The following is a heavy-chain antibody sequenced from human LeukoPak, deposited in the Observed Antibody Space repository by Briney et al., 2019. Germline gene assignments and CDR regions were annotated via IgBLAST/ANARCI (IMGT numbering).Heavy chain of an antibody. J-gene: IGHJ5*02. Sequence: SETLSLACTVSGGSISSYYWSWIRQPPGKGLEWIGYIYYSGSTNYNPSLKSRVTISVDTSKNQFSLKLSSVTAADTAVYYCARCGYCSGGSCYSLNWFDPWGQGTLVTVSS. CDR1: GGSISSYY. CDR2: IYYSGST. D-gene: IGHD2-15*01. V-gene: IGHV4-59*12. CDR3: ARCGYCSGGSCYSLNWFDP.